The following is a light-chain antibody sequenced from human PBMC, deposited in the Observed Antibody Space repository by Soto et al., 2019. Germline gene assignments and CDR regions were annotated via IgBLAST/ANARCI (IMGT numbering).Light chain of an antibody. CDR1: QAISDY. CDR3: QKYNSAPRT. J-gene: IGKJ1*01. Sequence: DIQMTQSPSSLSASVGDRVTITCRVSQAISDYLAWYQQKPGKVPKLLIYGASTLEAGVPSRFSGSGSGTDFTLTISSLQPEDFATYYCQKYNSAPRTFGQGTKVEIK. CDR2: GAS. V-gene: IGKV1-27*01.